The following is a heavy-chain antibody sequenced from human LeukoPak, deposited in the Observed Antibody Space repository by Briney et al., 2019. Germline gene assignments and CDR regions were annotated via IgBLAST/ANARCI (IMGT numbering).Heavy chain of an antibody. CDR2: INNSGST. CDR1: GGSFSGYY. CDR3: VSSAGVAAREEKPLNWFDP. Sequence: SESLSLTCAVDGGSFSGYYWSWIRQPPGKGLEWIGEINNSGSTNYNPSLKSRVTISVDTSKNQFSLKLSSVTAADTAVYCCVSSAGVAAREEKPLNWFDPWGQGTLVTVSS. D-gene: IGHD6-6*01. J-gene: IGHJ5*02. V-gene: IGHV4-34*01.